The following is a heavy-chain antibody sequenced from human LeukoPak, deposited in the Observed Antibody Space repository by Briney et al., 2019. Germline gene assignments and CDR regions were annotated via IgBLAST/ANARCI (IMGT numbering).Heavy chain of an antibody. D-gene: IGHD3-3*01. V-gene: IGHV3-30*02. CDR1: GFTFSSYG. J-gene: IGHJ4*02. Sequence: GGSLRLSCAASGFTFSSYGMHWVRQAPGKGLEWVAFIWYDGSNKYYADSVKGRFTISRDNSKNTLYLQMNSLRAEDTAVYYCAKEQLDFWSGYLDYWGQGTLVTVSS. CDR2: IWYDGSNK. CDR3: AKEQLDFWSGYLDY.